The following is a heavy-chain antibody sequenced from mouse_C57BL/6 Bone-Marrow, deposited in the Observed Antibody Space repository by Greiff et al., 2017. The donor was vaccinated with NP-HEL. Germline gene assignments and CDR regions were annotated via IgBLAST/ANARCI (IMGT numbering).Heavy chain of an antibody. D-gene: IGHD1-1*01. CDR1: GFSLSTFGMG. CDR3: ARMSHYGPSWFAY. Sequence: QVTLKESGPGILQPSQTLSLTCSFSGFSLSTFGMGVGWIRQPSGKGLEWLAHIWWDDDKYYNPALKSRLTISKDTSKNQIFLKIANVDTADTATYYCARMSHYGPSWFAYWGQGTLVTVSA. CDR2: IWWDDDK. J-gene: IGHJ3*01. V-gene: IGHV8-8*01.